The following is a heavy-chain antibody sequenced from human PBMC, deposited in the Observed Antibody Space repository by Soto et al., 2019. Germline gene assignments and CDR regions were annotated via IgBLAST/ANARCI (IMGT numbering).Heavy chain of an antibody. D-gene: IGHD1-26*01. V-gene: IGHV4-61*01. CDR3: ARIVGATTGAPDY. CDR2: IYYGGST. Sequence: ASETLSLTCTVSGGSVSSGSYYWSWIRQPPGKGLEWIGYIYYGGSTNYNPSLKSRVTISVDTSKNQFSLKLSSVTAADTAVYYCARIVGATTGAPDYWGQGTLVTVSS. CDR1: GGSVSSGSYY. J-gene: IGHJ4*02.